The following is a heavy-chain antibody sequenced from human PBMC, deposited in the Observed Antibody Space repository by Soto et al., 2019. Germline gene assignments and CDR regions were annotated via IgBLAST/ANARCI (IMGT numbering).Heavy chain of an antibody. CDR3: ARGNYRLAPHFDY. J-gene: IGHJ4*02. D-gene: IGHD1-7*01. Sequence: GGSLRLSCAASGFTFSSYWMHCVRQAPGKGLVGVSRINSDGRSTSYADSVKGRFTISRDNAKNTLYLQMNSLRAEDTAVYYCARGNYRLAPHFDYWGQGTLVTVSS. V-gene: IGHV3-74*01. CDR1: GFTFSSYW. CDR2: INSDGRST.